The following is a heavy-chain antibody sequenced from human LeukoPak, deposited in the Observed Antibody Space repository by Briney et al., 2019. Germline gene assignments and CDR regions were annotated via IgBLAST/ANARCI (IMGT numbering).Heavy chain of an antibody. CDR2: INHSGST. J-gene: IGHJ6*03. D-gene: IGHD3-10*01. CDR1: GGSFSGYY. V-gene: IGHV4-34*01. CDR3: ASLWSGYYYYYMDV. Sequence: PSETLSLTCAVYGGSFSGYYWSWIRQPPGKGLEWIGEINHSGSTNYNPSLKSRVTISVDTSKNQFSLKLSSVTAADTAVYYCASLWSGYYYYYMDVWGKGTTVTVSS.